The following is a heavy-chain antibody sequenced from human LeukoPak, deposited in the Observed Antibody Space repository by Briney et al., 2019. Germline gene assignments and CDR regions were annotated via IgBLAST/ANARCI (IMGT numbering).Heavy chain of an antibody. CDR2: IYSGGST. D-gene: IGHD3-9*01. CDR3: ARSLYDILTGYFLYYFDY. CDR1: GFTVSSNY. J-gene: IGHJ4*02. V-gene: IGHV3-66*01. Sequence: PGGSLRLSCAASGFTVSSNYMSWVRQAPGKGLEWVSVIYSGGSTYYADSVKGRFTISRDNSKDTLYLQMNSLRVEDTAVYYCARSLYDILTGYFLYYFDYWGQGTLVTVSS.